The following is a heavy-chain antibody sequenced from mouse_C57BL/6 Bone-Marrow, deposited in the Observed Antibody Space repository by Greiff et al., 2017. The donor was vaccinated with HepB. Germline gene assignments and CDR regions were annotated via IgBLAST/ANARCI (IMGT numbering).Heavy chain of an antibody. CDR3: TGKCYGSSYYAMDY. CDR1: GFTFSNYW. CDR2: IRLKSDNYAT. J-gene: IGHJ4*01. Sequence: EVKLVESGGGLVQPGGSMKLSCVASGFTFSNYWMNWVRQSPEKGLEWVAQIRLKSDNYATHYTESVKGRFTISRDDSKSSVYLQMNNLRAEDTGIYYSTGKCYGSSYYAMDYWGQGTSVTVSS. D-gene: IGHD1-1*01. V-gene: IGHV6-3*01.